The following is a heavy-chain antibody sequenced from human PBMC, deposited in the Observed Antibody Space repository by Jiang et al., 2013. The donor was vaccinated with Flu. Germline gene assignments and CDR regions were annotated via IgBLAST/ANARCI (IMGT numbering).Heavy chain of an antibody. D-gene: IGHD2-21*02. CDR2: IYYSGST. J-gene: IGHJ4*02. V-gene: IGHV4-39*01. CDR1: GGSISSTGYY. CDR3: ARHGKVVTTYGVYYFDY. Sequence: PGLVKSSETLSLTCTVSGGSISSTGYYWDWIRQPPGKGLEWIGSIYYSGSTYYNPSLKSRVTISVDTSKNQFSLKLSSVTAADTAVYYCARHGKVVTTYGVYYFDYWGQGTLVTVSS.